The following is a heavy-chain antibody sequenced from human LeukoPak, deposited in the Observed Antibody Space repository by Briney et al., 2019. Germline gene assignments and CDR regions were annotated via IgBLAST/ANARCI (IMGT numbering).Heavy chain of an antibody. CDR3: ARELPDY. CDR1: GFTFSNYN. Sequence: GGSLRLSCAASGFTFSNYNMNWVRQAPGKGLEWVANIKQDGSEKYYVDSVKGRFTISRDNARNSLYLQMNSLRAEDTAVYYCARELPDYWGQGTLVTVSP. CDR2: IKQDGSEK. J-gene: IGHJ4*02. V-gene: IGHV3-7*04.